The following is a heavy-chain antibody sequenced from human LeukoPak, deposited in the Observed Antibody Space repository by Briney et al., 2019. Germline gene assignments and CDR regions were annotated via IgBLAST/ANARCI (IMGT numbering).Heavy chain of an antibody. CDR2: INHSGST. CDR3: AITIAAYDY. Sequence: PSETLSLTCAVYGGSSSGYYWSWIRQPPGKGLEWIGEINHSGSTNYNPSLKSRVTISVDTSKNQFSLKLSSVTAADTAVYYCAITIAAYDYWGQGTLVTVSS. V-gene: IGHV4-34*01. CDR1: GGSSSGYY. J-gene: IGHJ4*02. D-gene: IGHD6-6*01.